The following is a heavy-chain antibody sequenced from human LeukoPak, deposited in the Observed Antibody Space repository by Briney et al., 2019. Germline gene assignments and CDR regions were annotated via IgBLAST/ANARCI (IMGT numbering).Heavy chain of an antibody. CDR1: GFTFGDYS. D-gene: IGHD6-19*01. V-gene: IGHV3-9*01. Sequence: PGGSLRLSCAASGFTFGDYSMHWVRQAPGKGLEWVASIRWNSGSIGYADSVKGRFTISRDNAKNSLYLQMNSLRPEDTALYYCANDSSGWYSPLDYWGQGTLVTVSS. CDR2: IRWNSGSI. CDR3: ANDSSGWYSPLDY. J-gene: IGHJ4*02.